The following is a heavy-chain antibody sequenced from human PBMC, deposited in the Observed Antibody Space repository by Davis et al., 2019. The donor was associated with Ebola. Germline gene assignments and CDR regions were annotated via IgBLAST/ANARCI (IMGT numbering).Heavy chain of an antibody. J-gene: IGHJ4*02. CDR1: GFTFSSYA. CDR2: ISGSGGST. CDR3: ARAPSSGWWGADDY. V-gene: IGHV3-23*01. D-gene: IGHD6-19*01. Sequence: GGSLRLSCAASGFTFSSYAMSWVRQAPGKGLEWVSAISGSGGSTYYADSVKGRFTISRDNSKNTLYLQMNSLRAEDTAVYYCARAPSSGWWGADDYWGQGTLVTVSS.